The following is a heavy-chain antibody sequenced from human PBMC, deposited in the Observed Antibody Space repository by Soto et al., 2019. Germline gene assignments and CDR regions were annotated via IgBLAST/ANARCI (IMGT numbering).Heavy chain of an antibody. Sequence: LRLSCVASGFSFSNYGMHWVRQAPGKGLEWVAFVSSDGNNKYYADSVKGRFTISRDNSKNTVYLQVDSLRLDDTAIYYCAKDRVIQLLPIWPDPWGQGTLVTVSS. D-gene: IGHD2-2*01. CDR1: GFSFSNYG. V-gene: IGHV3-30*18. J-gene: IGHJ5*02. CDR2: VSSDGNNK. CDR3: AKDRVIQLLPIWPDP.